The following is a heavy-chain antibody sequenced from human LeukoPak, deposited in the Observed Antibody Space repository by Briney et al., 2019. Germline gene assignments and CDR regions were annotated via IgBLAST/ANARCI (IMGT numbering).Heavy chain of an antibody. CDR2: ISGSGGST. Sequence: PGGSLRLSCAASGFAFSSYAMSWVRQAPGKGLGWVSAISGSGGSTYYADSVKGRFTISRDNSKNTLYLQMNSLRAEDTAVYYCANHILGYCSGGSCANFDHWGQGTLVTVSS. CDR1: GFAFSSYA. J-gene: IGHJ4*02. D-gene: IGHD2-15*01. CDR3: ANHILGYCSGGSCANFDH. V-gene: IGHV3-23*01.